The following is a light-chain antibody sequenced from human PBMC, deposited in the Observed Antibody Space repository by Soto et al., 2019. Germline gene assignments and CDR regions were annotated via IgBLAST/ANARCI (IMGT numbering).Light chain of an antibody. J-gene: IGLJ1*01. CDR2: SNN. V-gene: IGLV1-44*01. CDR3: AAWDDSLNGFYV. CDR1: SSNIESNT. Sequence: QSVLTQPPSASGTPGQRVTISCSGNSSNIESNTVNWYQQLPGTAPKLLIYSNNQRPSGVPDRFSGSKSGTSASLAISGLQSEDEADYYCAAWDDSLNGFYVFGTGTKVTVL.